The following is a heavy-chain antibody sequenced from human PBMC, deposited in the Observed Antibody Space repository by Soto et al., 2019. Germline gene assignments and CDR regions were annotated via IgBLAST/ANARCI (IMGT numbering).Heavy chain of an antibody. CDR2: IYYSGST. CDR1: GGSISSSSYY. D-gene: IGHD3-9*01. J-gene: IGHJ3*02. CDR3: AKDKIPPRYFDWFDAFDI. V-gene: IGHV4-39*02. Sequence: SETLSLTCTVSGGSISSSSYYWGWIRQPPGKGLEWIGSIYYSGSTYCNPSLKSRVTISVDTSKNQFSLKLSSVTAADTAVYYCAKDKIPPRYFDWFDAFDIWGQGTMVTVSS.